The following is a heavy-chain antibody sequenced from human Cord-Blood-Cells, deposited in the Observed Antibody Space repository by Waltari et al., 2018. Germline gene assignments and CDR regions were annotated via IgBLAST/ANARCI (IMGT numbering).Heavy chain of an antibody. Sequence: EVQLVESGGGLVQPGRSLRLSCAASGFTFDDYAMHWVRQAPGKGLEWVSGISWNSGSIGYADSVKGRFTISRDNAKNSLYLQMNSLRAEDTALYYCAKGNSSIAARLGYWGQGTLVTVSS. CDR1: GFTFDDYA. D-gene: IGHD6-6*01. CDR2: ISWNSGSI. CDR3: AKGNSSIAARLGY. V-gene: IGHV3-9*01. J-gene: IGHJ4*02.